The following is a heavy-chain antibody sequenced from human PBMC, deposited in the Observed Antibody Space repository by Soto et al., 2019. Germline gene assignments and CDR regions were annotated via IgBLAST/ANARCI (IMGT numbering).Heavy chain of an antibody. V-gene: IGHV4-59*01. Sequence: PSETLSLTCTVSGGSTSSYYWSWIRQPPGKGLEWIGYIYYSGSTNYNPSLKSRVTMSLDTSKNQFSLKLSSVTAADTAVYYCARDGSGSYRYFDYWGQGTLVTVSS. D-gene: IGHD3-10*01. CDR3: ARDGSGSYRYFDY. CDR2: IYYSGST. J-gene: IGHJ4*02. CDR1: GGSTSSYY.